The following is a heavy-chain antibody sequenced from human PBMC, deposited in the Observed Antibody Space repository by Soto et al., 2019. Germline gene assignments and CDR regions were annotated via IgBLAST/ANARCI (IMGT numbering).Heavy chain of an antibody. CDR1: GYPFSAYY. CDR3: MRGGWGDSPIDY. V-gene: IGHV1-2*02. CDR2: INPSNEIT. Sequence: DSVKVSFKTSGYPFSAYYFHLARLTPGRGFQWLGWINPSNEITTFSQFFQGRVTMTRDTSTNTVHMELNRLTSDDTAVYYCMRGGWGDSPIDYWGQGTQVTVSS. J-gene: IGHJ4*02. D-gene: IGHD1-26*01.